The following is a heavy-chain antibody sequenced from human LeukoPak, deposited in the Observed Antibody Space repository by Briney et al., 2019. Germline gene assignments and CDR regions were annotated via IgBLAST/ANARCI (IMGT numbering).Heavy chain of an antibody. V-gene: IGHV3-20*04. D-gene: IGHD3-3*01. Sequence: PGGSLRLSCAASGFTFDNYGMSWVRQAPGKGLELVSGISWNGGSTGYADSVKGRFTISIDNAKNSLYLQKNSLRAEDTALYYCARRSSGQPDFDYWGQGTLVTVSS. CDR1: GFTFDNYG. CDR3: ARRSSGQPDFDY. CDR2: ISWNGGST. J-gene: IGHJ4*02.